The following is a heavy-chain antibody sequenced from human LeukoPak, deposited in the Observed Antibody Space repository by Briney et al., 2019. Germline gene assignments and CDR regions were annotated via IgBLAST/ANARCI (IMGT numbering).Heavy chain of an antibody. V-gene: IGHV3-48*04. D-gene: IGHD3-9*01. CDR2: ISGSSNTI. CDR1: GFTLSSYS. Sequence: GGSLRLSCGASGFTLSSYSLNWLGQSPGKGLDWVSYISGSSNTIYCADSVKGRFTISRDNAKNSLYLQMNSLRAEDTAVYYCARAPPCYDMLTGYFDYWGQGTLVTVSS. J-gene: IGHJ4*02. CDR3: ARAPPCYDMLTGYFDY.